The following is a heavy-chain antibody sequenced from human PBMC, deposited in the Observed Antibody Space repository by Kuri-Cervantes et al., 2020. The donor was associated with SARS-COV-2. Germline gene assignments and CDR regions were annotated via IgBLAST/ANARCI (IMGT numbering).Heavy chain of an antibody. CDR3: ARDGVDTAMVNWFDP. CDR2: IIPIFGTA. J-gene: IGHJ5*02. CDR1: GYTFTSYY. D-gene: IGHD5-18*01. V-gene: IGHV1-69*13. Sequence: SVKVSCKASGYTFTSYYMHWVRQAPGQGLEWMGGIIPIFGTANYAQKFQGRVTITADESTSTAYMELSSLRSEDTAVYYCARDGVDTAMVNWFDPWGQGTLVTDSS.